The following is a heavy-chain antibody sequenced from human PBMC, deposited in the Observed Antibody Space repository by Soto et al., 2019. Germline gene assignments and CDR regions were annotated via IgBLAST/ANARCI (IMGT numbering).Heavy chain of an antibody. CDR3: AREAGSGSFYPEDY. V-gene: IGHV1-18*04. D-gene: IGHD1-26*01. CDR2: ISPYNGDT. Sequence: QVHLVQSGAEVKKPGASVKVSCKTSGYTFTNYPITWVRQAPGQRLEWMAWISPYNGDTIYAQKLQGRLTETTDTSTSTVYMELRSLRSDDTAVYFCAREAGSGSFYPEDYWGQGTLVTVSS. CDR1: GYTFTNYP. J-gene: IGHJ4*02.